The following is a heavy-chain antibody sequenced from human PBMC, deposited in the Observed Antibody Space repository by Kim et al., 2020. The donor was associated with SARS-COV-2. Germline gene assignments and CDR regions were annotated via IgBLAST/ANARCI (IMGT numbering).Heavy chain of an antibody. J-gene: IGHJ3*02. D-gene: IGHD1-1*01. V-gene: IGHV4-39*01. CDR3: ARMSNWNDVRAFDI. Sequence: PSLTGRVTIAVDTSKSQFTLKLSSVTAADTAVYYCARMSNWNDVRAFDIWGQGTMVTVSS.